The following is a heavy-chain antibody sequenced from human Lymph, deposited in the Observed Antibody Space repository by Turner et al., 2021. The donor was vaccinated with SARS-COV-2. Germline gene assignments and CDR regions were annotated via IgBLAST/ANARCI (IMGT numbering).Heavy chain of an antibody. D-gene: IGHD2-2*01. Sequence: QVQLVQSGAEVKKPGSSVKVSCKASGGTFSSSAISWVRQAPGQGLEWVGVILPMLCIANYAKKFQGRATITADKSKSTAYMELSSLRSEDTAVYYCARIVAPGMGGGVYYYYYGMDVWGQGTTVTVSS. V-gene: IGHV1-69*10. CDR3: ARIVAPGMGGGVYYYYYGMDV. J-gene: IGHJ6*02. CDR1: GGTFSSSA. CDR2: ILPMLCIA.